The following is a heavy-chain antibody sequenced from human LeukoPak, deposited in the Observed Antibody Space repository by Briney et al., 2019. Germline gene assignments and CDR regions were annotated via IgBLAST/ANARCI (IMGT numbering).Heavy chain of an antibody. CDR3: ARPLILRYCSGTICYAGYDY. CDR1: DGSFSGYF. J-gene: IGHJ4*02. Sequence: SETLSLTCAVYDGSFSGYFWTWIRQPLGKGLEWIGSIYSSGSTYYNPSLKSRVTISVDTSKNQFSLKLSSVTAADTAVYYCARPLILRYCSGTICYAGYDYWGQGTLVTVSS. V-gene: IGHV4-34*01. D-gene: IGHD2-2*01. CDR2: IYSSGST.